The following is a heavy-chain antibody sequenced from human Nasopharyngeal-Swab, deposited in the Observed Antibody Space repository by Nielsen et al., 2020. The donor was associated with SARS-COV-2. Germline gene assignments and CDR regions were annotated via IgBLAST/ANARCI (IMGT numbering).Heavy chain of an antibody. J-gene: IGHJ6*02. CDR2: INPSGGST. Sequence: ASVKASCKASGYTFTSYYMHWVRQAPGQGLEWMGIINPSGGSTSYAQKFQGRVTMTRDTSTSTVYMELSSLRSEDTAVYYCTRVGWGDPPSGSYSYYYYGMDVWGQGTTVTVSS. CDR1: GYTFTSYY. CDR3: TRVGWGDPPSGSYSYYYYGMDV. V-gene: IGHV1-46*01. D-gene: IGHD1-26*01.